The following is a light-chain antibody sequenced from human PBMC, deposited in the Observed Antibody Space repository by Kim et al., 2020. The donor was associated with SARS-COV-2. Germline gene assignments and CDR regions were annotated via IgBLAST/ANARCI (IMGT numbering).Light chain of an antibody. CDR2: GAS. Sequence: EIVLTQSPGTLSLSPGERATLSCRASQSVSSSYLAWYQQKSGQAPRLLIYGASSRATGIPDRFSGSGSGTDFTLTISRLEPEDFAVYYSQQYGTSPWTFGQGTKVDIK. CDR1: QSVSSSY. V-gene: IGKV3-20*01. J-gene: IGKJ1*01. CDR3: QQYGTSPWT.